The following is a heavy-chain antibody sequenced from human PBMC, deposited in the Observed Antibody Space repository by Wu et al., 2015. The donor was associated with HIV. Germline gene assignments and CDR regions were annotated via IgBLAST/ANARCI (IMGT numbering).Heavy chain of an antibody. Sequence: HLVQSGAEVKKAGSSVRVSCKAPGDTFTSYALSWVRQAPGQGLEWMGGVILLLGTVNYAQEFQGRVTITADKSTNTVYLDVSSLRSDDTAMYYCARRLRLLVAVIARPSSVRRPWGHGTLVTRLL. CDR1: GDTFTSYA. V-gene: IGHV1-69*14. CDR3: ARRLRLLVAVIARPSSVRRP. CDR2: VILLLGTV. J-gene: IGHJ4*03. D-gene: IGHD2-21*01.